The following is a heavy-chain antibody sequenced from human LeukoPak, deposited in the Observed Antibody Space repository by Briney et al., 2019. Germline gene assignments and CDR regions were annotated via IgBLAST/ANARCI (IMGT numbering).Heavy chain of an antibody. V-gene: IGHV3-30-3*01. Sequence: PGGSLRLSCAASGFTFSSYAMSWVRQAPGKGLEWVAVISYDGSDKHYADSVKGRFTISKDNSKNIIYLQMNSLTPEDTAVFYCATDNSGWPNGSFDHWGQGTLVTVSS. CDR2: ISYDGSDK. CDR1: GFTFSSYA. J-gene: IGHJ4*02. CDR3: ATDNSGWPNGSFDH. D-gene: IGHD6-19*01.